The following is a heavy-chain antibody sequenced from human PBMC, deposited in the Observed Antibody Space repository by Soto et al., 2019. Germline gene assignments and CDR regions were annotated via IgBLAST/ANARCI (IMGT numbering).Heavy chain of an antibody. CDR1: GYTFTSYG. V-gene: IGHV1-18*01. D-gene: IGHD3-22*01. CDR3: VSDDSSGYYSNFDY. Sequence: QVQLVQSGAEVKKPGASVKVSCKASGYTFTSYGISWVRQAPGQGLEWMGWISAYNGNTNYAQKLQGRVTMTTDTSASRAYMELRCLRSDDRSGYWCVSDDSSGYYSNFDYWGQGTLVTVSS. CDR2: ISAYNGNT. J-gene: IGHJ4*02.